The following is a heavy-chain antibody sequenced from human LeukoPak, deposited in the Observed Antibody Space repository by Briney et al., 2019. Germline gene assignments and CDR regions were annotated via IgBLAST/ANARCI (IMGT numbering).Heavy chain of an antibody. CDR3: ARSGSGYLRYYFDY. Sequence: PSETLSLTCTVSGGSISSSTYYWGWIRQPPGEGLEWIGSIYSSGSTYYNPSLKSRVTISVDTSKNQFSLKLSSVTAADTAVYYCARSGSGYLRYYFDYWGQGTLVTVCS. V-gene: IGHV4-39*07. J-gene: IGHJ4*02. D-gene: IGHD5-12*01. CDR2: IYSSGST. CDR1: GGSISSSTYY.